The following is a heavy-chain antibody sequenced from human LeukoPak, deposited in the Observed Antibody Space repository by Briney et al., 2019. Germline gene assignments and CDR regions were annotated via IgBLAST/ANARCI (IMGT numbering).Heavy chain of an antibody. V-gene: IGHV3-23*01. CDR3: AKDPTSRNYYDSSGSYLGGY. CDR2: ISGSGGST. J-gene: IGHJ4*02. D-gene: IGHD3-22*01. CDR1: GFTLSSYA. Sequence: GGSLRLSCAASGFTLSSYAMSWVRQAPGKGLEWVSAISGSGGSTYYADSVKGRFTISRDNSKNTLYLQMNSLRAEDMAVYYCAKDPTSRNYYDSSGSYLGGYWGQGTLVTVSS.